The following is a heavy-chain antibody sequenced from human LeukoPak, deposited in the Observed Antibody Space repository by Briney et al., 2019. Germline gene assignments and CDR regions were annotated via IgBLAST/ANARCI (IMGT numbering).Heavy chain of an antibody. CDR2: IYHSGST. CDR3: ARETGYCSSTSCYPNWFDP. V-gene: IGHV4-30-2*01. J-gene: IGHJ5*02. Sequence: PSQTLPLTCTVSGGSISSGGYYWSWIRQPPGRGLEWIGYIYHSGSTYYNPSLKSRVTISVDRSKNQFSLKLSSVTAADTAVYYCARETGYCSSTSCYPNWFDPWGQGTLVTVSS. D-gene: IGHD2-2*01. CDR1: GGSISSGGYY.